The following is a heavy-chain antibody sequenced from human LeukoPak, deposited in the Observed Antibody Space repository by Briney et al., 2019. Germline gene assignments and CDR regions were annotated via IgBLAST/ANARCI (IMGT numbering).Heavy chain of an antibody. J-gene: IGHJ3*02. V-gene: IGHV3-21*01. CDR1: GFTFSSYS. D-gene: IGHD3-3*01. CDR3: AKSRFLEPEYDAFDI. CDR2: ISSSSSYI. Sequence: GGSLRLSCAASGFTFSSYSMNWVRQAPGKGLEWVSSISSSSSYIYYADSVKGRFTISRDNAKNSLYLQMNSLRAEDTAVYYCAKSRFLEPEYDAFDIWGQGTMVTVSS.